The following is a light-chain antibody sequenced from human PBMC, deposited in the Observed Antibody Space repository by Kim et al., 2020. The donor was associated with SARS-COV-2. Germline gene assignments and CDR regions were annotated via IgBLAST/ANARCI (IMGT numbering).Light chain of an antibody. CDR1: SLRSYY. V-gene: IGLV3-19*01. J-gene: IGLJ2*01. CDR3: NSRDSSGNHVV. CDR2: CKN. Sequence: ALGQTVRITCQGDSLRSYYASCYQQKPGQAPVRVIYCKNNRPSGIPDRFSGSSSGNTASLTITGAQAEDEADYYCNSRDSSGNHVVFGGGTQLTVL.